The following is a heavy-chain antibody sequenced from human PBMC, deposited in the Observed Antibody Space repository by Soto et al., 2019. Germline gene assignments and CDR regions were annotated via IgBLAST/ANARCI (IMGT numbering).Heavy chain of an antibody. CDR1: GFIFSDYY. J-gene: IGHJ5*02. CDR3: ARDLDGTGTWFDP. Sequence: QVQLVESEGGLVKPGGSLRLSCAASGFIFSDYYMTWIRQAPGKGLEWLSYISSSGGTIYNADSVKGRFTISRDNAKNSLYLQMNSLRAEDTAVYYCARDLDGTGTWFDPWGQGTLVTVSS. CDR2: ISSSGGTI. D-gene: IGHD1-1*01. V-gene: IGHV3-11*01.